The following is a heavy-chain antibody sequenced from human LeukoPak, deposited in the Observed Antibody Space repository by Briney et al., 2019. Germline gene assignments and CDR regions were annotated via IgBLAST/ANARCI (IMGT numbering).Heavy chain of an antibody. J-gene: IGHJ4*02. D-gene: IGHD6-13*01. CDR1: GGTFSSYA. CDR2: IIPILGIA. CDR3: ARGEQHPYYFDY. V-gene: IGHV1-69*04. Sequence: SVKVSCKASGGTFSSYAICWVRQAPGQGLEWMGRIIPILGIANYAQKFQGRVTMTRDTSTSTVYMELSSLRSEDTAVYYCARGEQHPYYFDYWGQGTLVTVSS.